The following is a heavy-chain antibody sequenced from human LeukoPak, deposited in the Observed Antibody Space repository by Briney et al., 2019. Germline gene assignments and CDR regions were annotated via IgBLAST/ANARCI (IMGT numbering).Heavy chain of an antibody. D-gene: IGHD3-22*01. CDR2: IYYSGST. J-gene: IGHJ5*02. CDR3: ASPYYYDSSGPINH. CDR1: GGSISSSSYY. V-gene: IGHV4-39*01. Sequence: SETLSLTCTVSGGSISSSSYYWGWIRQPPGKGLEWIGSIYYSGSTYYNPSLKSRVTISVDTSKNQFSPKLSSVTAADTAVYYCASPYYYDSSGPINHWGQGTLVTVSS.